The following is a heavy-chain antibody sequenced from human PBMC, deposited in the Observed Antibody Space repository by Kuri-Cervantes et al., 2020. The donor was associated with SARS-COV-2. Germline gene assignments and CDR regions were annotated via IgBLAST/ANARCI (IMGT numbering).Heavy chain of an antibody. J-gene: IGHJ3*02. CDR2: IIPIFGTA. CDR3: ASFYGGNSGDAFDI. CDR1: EGTFSSNA. V-gene: IGHV1-69*05. D-gene: IGHD4-23*01. Sequence: SVKVSCKASEGTFSSNAISWVRQAPGQGLEWMGGIIPIFGTANYAQKFQGRVTITTDESTSTAYMELSSLRSEDTAVYYCASFYGGNSGDAFDIWGQGTMVTVSS.